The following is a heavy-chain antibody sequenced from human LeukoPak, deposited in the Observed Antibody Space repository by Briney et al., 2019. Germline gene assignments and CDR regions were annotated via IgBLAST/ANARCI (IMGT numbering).Heavy chain of an antibody. CDR2: IIPIFGTA. V-gene: IGHV1-69*05. CDR1: GGTFSSYA. D-gene: IGHD3-10*01. J-gene: IGHJ4*02. Sequence: SVKVSCKASGGTFSSYAISWVRQAPGQGLEWMGRIIPIFGTANYAQKFQGRVTITTDDSTSTAYMELSSLRSEDTAAYYCARDGVEGGSGSLRLDYWGQGTLVTVSS. CDR3: ARDGVEGGSGSLRLDY.